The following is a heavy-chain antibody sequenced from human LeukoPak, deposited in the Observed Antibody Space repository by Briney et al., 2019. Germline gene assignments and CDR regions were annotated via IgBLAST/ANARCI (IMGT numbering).Heavy chain of an antibody. Sequence: GGSLRLSCAASGFTFSSYSMNWVRQAPGKGLEWVSSISSSSYIYYADSVKGRFTISRDNAKNSLYLQMNSLRAEDTAVYYCASYSSSWYAFDYWGQGTLVTVSS. CDR1: GFTFSSYS. V-gene: IGHV3-21*01. D-gene: IGHD6-13*01. CDR3: ASYSSSWYAFDY. CDR2: ISSSSYI. J-gene: IGHJ4*02.